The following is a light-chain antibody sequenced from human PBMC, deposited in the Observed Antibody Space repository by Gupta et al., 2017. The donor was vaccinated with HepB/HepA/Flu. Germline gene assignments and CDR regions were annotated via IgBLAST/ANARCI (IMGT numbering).Light chain of an antibody. CDR1: QDITNY. CDR3: QQFDNLPIT. CDR2: DSS. Sequence: DIQMTQSPSSLSASVGDRITISCQASQDITNYLHWYQQKPGKAPELLIYDSSNLETGVPSRFSGSGSGTNFTLTINSLQPEDIATYYCQQFDNLPITFGQGTRLEIK. V-gene: IGKV1-33*01. J-gene: IGKJ5*01.